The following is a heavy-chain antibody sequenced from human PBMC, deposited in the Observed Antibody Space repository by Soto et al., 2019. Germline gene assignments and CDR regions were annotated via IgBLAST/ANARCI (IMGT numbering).Heavy chain of an antibody. CDR1: GFTFSSYS. V-gene: IGHV3-48*02. CDR2: ISSSSSTI. CDR3: ATYSGYVA. J-gene: IGHJ4*02. Sequence: EVQLVESGGGLVQPGGSLRLSCAASGFTFSSYSMNWVRQAPGKGLEWVSYISSSSSTIYYADSVKGRFTISRDNAKNSLYLQINSLRDEVTAVYYCATYSGYVAWGQGTLVTVSS. D-gene: IGHD5-12*01.